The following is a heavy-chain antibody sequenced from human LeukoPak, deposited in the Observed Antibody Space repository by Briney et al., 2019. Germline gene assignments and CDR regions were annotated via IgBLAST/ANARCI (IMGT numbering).Heavy chain of an antibody. J-gene: IGHJ4*02. CDR3: ARGGGYDSSGYVTDFDY. Sequence: GGSLRLSCAASGSTFSSYEMNWVRQAPGKGLEWVSYISSSGSTIYYADSVKGRFTISRDNAKNSLYLQMNSLRAEDTAVYYCARGGGYDSSGYVTDFDYWGQGTLVTVSS. CDR2: ISSSGSTI. D-gene: IGHD3-22*01. CDR1: GSTFSSYE. V-gene: IGHV3-48*03.